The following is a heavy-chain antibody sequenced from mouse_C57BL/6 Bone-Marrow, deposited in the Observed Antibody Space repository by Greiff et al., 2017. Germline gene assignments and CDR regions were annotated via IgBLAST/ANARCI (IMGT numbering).Heavy chain of an antibody. J-gene: IGHJ4*01. Sequence: EVKVVESGGGLVQPKGSLKLSCAASGFSFNTYAMNWVRQAPGKGLEWVARIRSKSNNYATYYADSVKDRFTISRDDSESMLYLQMNNLKTEDTAMYYCVSAMGNDGYSYAMDYWGQGTSVTVSS. CDR1: GFSFNTYA. CDR3: VSAMGNDGYSYAMDY. V-gene: IGHV10-1*01. D-gene: IGHD2-3*01. CDR2: IRSKSNNYAT.